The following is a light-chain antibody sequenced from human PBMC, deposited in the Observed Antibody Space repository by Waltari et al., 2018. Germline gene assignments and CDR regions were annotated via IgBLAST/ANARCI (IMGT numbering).Light chain of an antibody. J-gene: IGKJ1*01. Sequence: VLTQSPATLSVSLGARATLSCRASQTINNNLAWYQLKPRQAPRLLIYDASTRATGIPARFSGSGSGTEFALTISGLQSEDFAIYYCQQYNHWQWTFGQGTRVDIK. CDR1: QTINNN. CDR2: DAS. V-gene: IGKV3D-15*01. CDR3: QQYNHWQWT.